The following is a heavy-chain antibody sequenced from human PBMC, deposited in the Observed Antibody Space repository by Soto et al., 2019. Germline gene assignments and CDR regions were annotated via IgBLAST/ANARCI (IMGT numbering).Heavy chain of an antibody. V-gene: IGHV1-18*01. CDR1: GYTITSNG. D-gene: IGHD5-18*01. CDR2: INTYNGNT. CDR3: ARYYSYGYSFGY. Sequence: ASVKLSCKTSGYTITSNGSSWVLQAPGQGLEWMGWINTYNGNTYYIQTAQGRVTMTTDNAKNMLYLQMNSLRAEDTFVYYCARYYSYGYSFGYWGQGTLVTVSS. J-gene: IGHJ4*02.